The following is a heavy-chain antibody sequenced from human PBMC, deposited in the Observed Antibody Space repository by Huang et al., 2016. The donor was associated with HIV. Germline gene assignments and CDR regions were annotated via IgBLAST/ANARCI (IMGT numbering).Heavy chain of an antibody. CDR1: EYTLTELS. J-gene: IGHJ4*02. D-gene: IGHD3-9*01. V-gene: IGHV1-24*01. CDR3: ATGFDVFFDF. Sequence: QVQLVQSRAEVKKPGASVKVSCKVSEYTLTELSIHWVRQPPGKGLEWMGGFDPEIGETSYAQKVQGRVTMTEDTSTETAVMELSGLRPEDTAVYYCATGFDVFFDFWGQGTLVTVSS. CDR2: FDPEIGET.